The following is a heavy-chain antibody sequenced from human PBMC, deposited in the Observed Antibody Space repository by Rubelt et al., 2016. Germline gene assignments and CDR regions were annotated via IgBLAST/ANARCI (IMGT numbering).Heavy chain of an antibody. V-gene: IGHV3-30*18. CDR1: GFTFSSYG. J-gene: IGHJ3*02. Sequence: QVQLVESGGGVVQPGRSLRLSCAASGFTFSSYGMHWVRQAPGKGLEWVEVISYDGSNKYYADSVKGRFTSCRDNAKNTLDLQTNRLGARDRAVYYCAKGNGYNQHDAFDIWGQGTMVTVSS. D-gene: IGHD5-24*01. CDR2: ISYDGSNK. CDR3: AKGNGYNQHDAFDI.